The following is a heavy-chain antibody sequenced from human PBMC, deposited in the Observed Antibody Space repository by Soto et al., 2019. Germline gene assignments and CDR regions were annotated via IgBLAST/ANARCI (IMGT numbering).Heavy chain of an antibody. Sequence: QVQLVQSGAEVKKPGASVKVSCKASGYTFTSYAMHWVRQAPGQRLEWMGWINAGNGNTKYSQKFQGRVTITRDTSASTGYMELSTLRSEDTAVYYCARDTLHGDYVPGDYCGQGTLVTVSS. CDR2: INAGNGNT. V-gene: IGHV1-3*01. CDR1: GYTFTSYA. CDR3: ARDTLHGDYVPGDY. D-gene: IGHD4-17*01. J-gene: IGHJ4*02.